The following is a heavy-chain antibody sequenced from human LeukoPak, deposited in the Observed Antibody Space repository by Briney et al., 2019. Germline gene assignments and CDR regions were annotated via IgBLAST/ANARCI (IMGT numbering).Heavy chain of an antibody. V-gene: IGHV4-4*07. CDR2: IYSSGST. CDR3: ARDIVSGYDGDENWFDP. Sequence: ASETLSLTCTVSGASVITKYWSWIRQPAGKGLEWIGRIYSSGSTTYNPSLKSRVSMSLDRSKNQFSLNLTSLTAADTAVYYCARDIVSGYDGDENWFDPWGQGTLVTVSS. J-gene: IGHJ5*02. CDR1: GASVITKY. D-gene: IGHD5/OR15-5a*01.